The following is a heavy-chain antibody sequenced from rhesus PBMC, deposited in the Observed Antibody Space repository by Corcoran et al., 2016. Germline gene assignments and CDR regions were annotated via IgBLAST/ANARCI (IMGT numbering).Heavy chain of an antibody. CDR2: NYGSGSST. V-gene: IGHV4-169*02. CDR3: ARDDYGNSDY. Sequence: QLQLQESGPGLVKPSETLSVTCAVSGGSISSSYWSWIRRAPGKGLEWIGYNYGSGSSTNYTPSLKSRVTMSVDTSKNQLSLKLSSVTTADTAVYYCARDDYGNSDYWGQGVLVTVSS. D-gene: IGHD4-35*01. J-gene: IGHJ4*01. CDR1: GGSISSSY.